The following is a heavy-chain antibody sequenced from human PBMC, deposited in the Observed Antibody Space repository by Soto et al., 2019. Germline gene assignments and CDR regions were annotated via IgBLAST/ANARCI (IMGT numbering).Heavy chain of an antibody. D-gene: IGHD3-3*01. J-gene: IGHJ6*02. Sequence: ASVKVSCKASGYTFTSYYMHWVRQAPGHGLEWMGIINPSGGSTSYAQKFQGRVTMTRDTSTSTVYMELSSLRSEDTAVYYCARALLSEGITIFGVVPGYYGMDVWGQGTTVTVSS. CDR3: ARALLSEGITIFGVVPGYYGMDV. V-gene: IGHV1-46*01. CDR1: GYTFTSYY. CDR2: INPSGGST.